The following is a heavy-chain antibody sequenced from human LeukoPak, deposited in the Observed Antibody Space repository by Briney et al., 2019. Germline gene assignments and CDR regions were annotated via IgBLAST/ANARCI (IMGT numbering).Heavy chain of an antibody. CDR3: ARALGRSLRGVGIVATPAGPFDP. CDR1: GASFSSSPYF. CDR2: VSYSGST. J-gene: IGHJ5*02. D-gene: IGHD5-12*01. Sequence: SETLSLTCTVSGASFSSSPYFWGWIRQPPGKGLEWIGSVSYSGSTYYNPSLKSRVTISLDTSKNQFSLKLSSVTAADTAVYYCARALGRSLRGVGIVATPAGPFDPWGQGTLVTVSS. V-gene: IGHV4-39*07.